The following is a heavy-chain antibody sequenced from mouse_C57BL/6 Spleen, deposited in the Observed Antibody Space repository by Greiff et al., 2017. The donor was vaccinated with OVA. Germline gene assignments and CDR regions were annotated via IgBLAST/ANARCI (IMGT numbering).Heavy chain of an antibody. CDR2: IDPETGGT. CDR3: TREDITTVVADIDY. V-gene: IGHV1-15*01. D-gene: IGHD1-1*01. Sequence: VQLQQSGAELVRPGASVTLSCKASGYTFTDYEMHWVKQTPVHGLEWIGAIDPETGGTAYNQKFKGKAILTADTSSSTAYMELRSLTSEDSAVYYGTREDITTVVADIDYWGQGTTLTVSS. CDR1: GYTFTDYE. J-gene: IGHJ2*01.